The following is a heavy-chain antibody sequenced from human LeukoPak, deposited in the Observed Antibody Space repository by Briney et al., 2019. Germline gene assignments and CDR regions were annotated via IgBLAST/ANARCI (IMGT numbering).Heavy chain of an antibody. V-gene: IGHV5-51*01. CDR2: NYTGDSDT. Sequence: RGASLKISCKCSGYSFDSYWIGWVRQMPGKGLEWRGINYTGDSDTRYSPSFQGQVTISADKSISTAYLQWSSLKAADTAIYYCARRRDGYPGHFDYWGQGTLVTVSS. J-gene: IGHJ4*02. CDR3: ARRRDGYPGHFDY. CDR1: GYSFDSYW. D-gene: IGHD5-24*01.